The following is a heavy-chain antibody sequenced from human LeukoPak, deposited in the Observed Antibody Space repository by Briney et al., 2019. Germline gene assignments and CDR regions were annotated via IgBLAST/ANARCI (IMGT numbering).Heavy chain of an antibody. D-gene: IGHD1-26*01. CDR1: GYSISSGYY. J-gene: IGHJ4*02. V-gene: IGHV4-38-2*02. CDR2: IYSSGST. CDR3: AKSGGYGLIDY. Sequence: PSETLSLTCTVFGYSISSGYYWGWIRQPPGKGLEWIGNIYSSGSTYYNASLQSRVTISIDTSKNQFSLRLNSVTAADTAMYYCAKSGGYGLIDYWGQGTRVTVSS.